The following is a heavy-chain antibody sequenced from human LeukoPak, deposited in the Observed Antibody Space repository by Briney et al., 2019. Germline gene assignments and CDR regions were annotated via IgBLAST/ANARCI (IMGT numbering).Heavy chain of an antibody. CDR3: ARAYGDYSVFDY. V-gene: IGHV4-59*06. J-gene: IGHJ4*02. D-gene: IGHD4-17*01. Sequence: SETLSLTCTVSGGSISSYYWSWIRQPPGKGLEWIGYIYYSGSTYYNPSLKSRVTISVDTSKNQFSLKLSSVTAADTAVYYCARAYGDYSVFDYWGQGTLVTVSS. CDR1: GGSISSYY. CDR2: IYYSGST.